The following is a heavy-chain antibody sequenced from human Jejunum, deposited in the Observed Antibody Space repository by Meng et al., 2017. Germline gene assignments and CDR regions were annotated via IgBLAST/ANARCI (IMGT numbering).Heavy chain of an antibody. D-gene: IGHD5-12*01. CDR3: ARDLLGPAIAASGYFDP. Sequence: QVQRTESGPGTVKPVGSLSLPCAGSVGSISDSNWCSWVRQPPGKGLEWIGEIYHTGSTNYNPSLKSRVTMSLDKSKNQFFLDLTSVTAADTAVYYCARDLLGPAIAASGYFDPWGQGTLVTVAS. V-gene: IGHV4-4*02. J-gene: IGHJ5*02. CDR1: VGSISDSNW. CDR2: IYHTGST.